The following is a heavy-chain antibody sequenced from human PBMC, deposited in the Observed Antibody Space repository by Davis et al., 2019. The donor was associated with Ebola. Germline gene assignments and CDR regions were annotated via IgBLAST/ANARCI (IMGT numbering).Heavy chain of an antibody. J-gene: IGHJ5*02. D-gene: IGHD6-19*01. Sequence: GGSLRLSCKGSGFTFTRYWIGWVRQMPGKGLEWMGIIYPGDSDTRYSPPFEGQVTISADRSTAYLQWSSLKASDTAMYYCARVAVAGTLGWFDPWGQGTLVTVSS. CDR2: IYPGDSDT. V-gene: IGHV5-51*01. CDR3: ARVAVAGTLGWFDP. CDR1: GFTFTRYW.